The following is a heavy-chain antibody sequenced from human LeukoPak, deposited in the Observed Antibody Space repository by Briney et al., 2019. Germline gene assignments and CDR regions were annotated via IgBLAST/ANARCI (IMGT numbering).Heavy chain of an antibody. CDR1: GFTFSSYG. D-gene: IGHD2-15*01. Sequence: QPGRSLRLSCAASGFTFSSYGMHWVRQAPGKGLEWVAVISYDGSNKYYADSVKGRFTISRDNSKNTLYLQMNSLRAEDTAVYYCAKDRKVVVVAATFDYWGQGTLVTVSS. CDR2: ISYDGSNK. V-gene: IGHV3-30*18. CDR3: AKDRKVVVVAATFDY. J-gene: IGHJ4*02.